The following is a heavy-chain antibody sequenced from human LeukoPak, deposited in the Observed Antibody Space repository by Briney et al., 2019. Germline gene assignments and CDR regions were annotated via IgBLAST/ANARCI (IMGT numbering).Heavy chain of an antibody. V-gene: IGHV4-39*07. CDR2: IYYSGST. CDR3: AREAWIQLWLEGHYFDY. D-gene: IGHD5-18*01. J-gene: IGHJ4*02. CDR1: GGSISSSSYY. Sequence: SETLSLTFTVSGGSISSSSYYWGWIRQPPGKGLEWIGSIYYSGSTYYNPSLKSRVTISVDTSKNQFSLKLSSVTAADTAVYYCAREAWIQLWLEGHYFDYWGQGTLVTVSS.